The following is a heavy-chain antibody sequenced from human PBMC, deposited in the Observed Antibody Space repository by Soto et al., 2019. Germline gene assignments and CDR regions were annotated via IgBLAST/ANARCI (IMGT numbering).Heavy chain of an antibody. CDR1: GGSFSGYY. CDR3: ARRETVAEDYGWFDP. V-gene: IGHV4-34*01. CDR2: INHSGST. J-gene: IGHJ5*02. D-gene: IGHD6-19*01. Sequence: SETLSLTCAVYGGSFSGYYWSWIRQPPGKGLEWIGEINHSGSTNYNPSLKSRVTISVDTSKNQFSLKLNSVTAADTAVYYCARRETVAEDYGWFDPWGQGTLVTVSS.